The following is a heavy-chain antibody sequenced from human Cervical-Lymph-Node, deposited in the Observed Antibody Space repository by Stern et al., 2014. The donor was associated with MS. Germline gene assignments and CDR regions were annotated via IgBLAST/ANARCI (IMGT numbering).Heavy chain of an antibody. V-gene: IGHV3-21*01. CDR2: ISSVGSYI. CDR1: GFTFSSYS. D-gene: IGHD4-23*01. J-gene: IGHJ4*02. CDR3: ARGRGGNYRYYFDY. Sequence: QLVQYGGGLVKPGGSLRLSCAASGFTFSSYSMNWVRQAPGKGLEWVASISSVGSYIYYADSLKGRFTISRDNAKNSLYLQMNSLRAEDTAVYYCARGRGGNYRYYFDYWGQGTLVTVSS.